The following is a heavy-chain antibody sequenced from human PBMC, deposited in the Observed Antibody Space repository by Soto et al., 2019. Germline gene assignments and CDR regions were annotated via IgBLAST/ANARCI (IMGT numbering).Heavy chain of an antibody. Sequence: SETLSLTCTVSGGSVSSGSYYWSWIRQPPGKGLEWIGYIYYSGSTNYNPSLKSRVTISVDTSKNQFSLKLSSVTAADTAVYYCARAPLIKGFDYWGQGTLVTVSS. V-gene: IGHV4-61*01. CDR2: IYYSGST. CDR3: ARAPLIKGFDY. D-gene: IGHD3-22*01. J-gene: IGHJ4*02. CDR1: GGSVSSGSYY.